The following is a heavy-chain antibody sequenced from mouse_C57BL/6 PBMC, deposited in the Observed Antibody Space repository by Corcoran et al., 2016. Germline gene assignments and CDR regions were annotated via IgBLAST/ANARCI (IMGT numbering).Heavy chain of an antibody. CDR2: INPNNGGT. CDR1: GYTFTDYY. CDR3: ARGAYYYGSSYAMDY. J-gene: IGHJ4*01. V-gene: IGHV1-26*01. D-gene: IGHD1-1*01. Sequence: VQLQQSGAELARPGASVKISCKASGYTFTDYYMNWVKQSHGKSLEWIGDINPNNGGTSYNQKFKGKATLTVDKSSSTAYMELRSLTSEDSAVYYCARGAYYYGSSYAMDYWGQGTSVTVSS.